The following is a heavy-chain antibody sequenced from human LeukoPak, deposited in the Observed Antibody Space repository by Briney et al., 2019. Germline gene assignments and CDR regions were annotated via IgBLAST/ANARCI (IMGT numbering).Heavy chain of an antibody. J-gene: IGHJ5*02. CDR3: AGLDGSGRGFDP. D-gene: IGHD3-10*01. CDR2: ISGSGGST. Sequence: GGSLRLSCAASGFTFSSYAMSWVRQAPGKGLEWVSAISGSGGSTYYADSVKGRFTISRDNSKNTLYLQTNSLRAEDTAVYYCAGLDGSGRGFDPWGQGTLVTVSS. CDR1: GFTFSSYA. V-gene: IGHV3-23*01.